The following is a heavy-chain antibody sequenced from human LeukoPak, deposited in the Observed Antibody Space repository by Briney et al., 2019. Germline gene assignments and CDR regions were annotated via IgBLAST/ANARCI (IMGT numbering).Heavy chain of an antibody. J-gene: IGHJ6*02. CDR2: ISWNSGSI. Sequence: GGSLRLSCAASGFTFDDYAMHWVRQAPGKGLEWVSGISWNSGSIGYADSVKGRFTISRDNAKNSLYLQMNSLRAEDTAVYYCARSIVVVPAAWSYYYGMDVWGQGTTVTVSS. V-gene: IGHV3-9*01. CDR1: GFTFDDYA. D-gene: IGHD2-2*01. CDR3: ARSIVVVPAAWSYYYGMDV.